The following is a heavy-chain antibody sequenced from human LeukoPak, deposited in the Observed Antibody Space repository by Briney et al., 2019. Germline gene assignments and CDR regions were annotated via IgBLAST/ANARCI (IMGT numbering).Heavy chain of an antibody. J-gene: IGHJ4*02. CDR3: AKDYSSSGFDY. Sequence: GRSLRLSCAASGFTFSSYGMHWVRQAPGKGLEWVAVISYDGSNKYYADSVKGRFTISRDNSKNTLYLQMNSVRPGDTAVYYCAKDYSSSGFDYWGQGTLVTVSS. V-gene: IGHV3-30*18. CDR2: ISYDGSNK. CDR1: GFTFSSYG. D-gene: IGHD6-6*01.